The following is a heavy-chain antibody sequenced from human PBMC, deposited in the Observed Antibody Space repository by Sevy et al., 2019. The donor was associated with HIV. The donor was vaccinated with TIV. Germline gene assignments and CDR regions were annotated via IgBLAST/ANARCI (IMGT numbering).Heavy chain of an antibody. V-gene: IGHV3-23*01. CDR1: GFTFSSYA. CDR2: ISGSGGST. J-gene: IGHJ4*02. Sequence: GGSLRLSCAASGFTFSSYAMSWVRQAPGKGLEWVSAISGSGGSTYYADSVKGRLTISRDNSKNTLYLQMNSLRAEDTAVYYFAKDPYGDSYYFDYWGQGTVVTVSS. CDR3: AKDPYGDSYYFDY. D-gene: IGHD4-17*01.